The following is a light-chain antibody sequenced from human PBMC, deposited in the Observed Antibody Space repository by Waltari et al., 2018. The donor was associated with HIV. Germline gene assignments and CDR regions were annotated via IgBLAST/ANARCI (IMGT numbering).Light chain of an antibody. J-gene: IGLJ3*02. V-gene: IGLV1-44*01. Sequence: QSVLTQPPSASGTPGQRVSISCSGSSSNIGSNIVNWYQQLPGTAPKLLIYSNNQRPSGVPARCTGSKSGPSASLAISGLQSEDEADYYCAAWDDSLNAWVFGGGTKLTVL. CDR3: AAWDDSLNAWV. CDR2: SNN. CDR1: SSNIGSNI.